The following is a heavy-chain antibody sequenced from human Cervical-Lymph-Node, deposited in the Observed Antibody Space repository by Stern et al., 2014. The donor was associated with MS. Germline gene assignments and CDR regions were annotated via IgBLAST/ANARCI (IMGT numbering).Heavy chain of an antibody. CDR3: ARGYPFFDN. J-gene: IGHJ4*02. V-gene: IGHV1-2*04. D-gene: IGHD2-15*01. CDR1: GYTFTGFF. CDR2: INPNTGVT. Sequence: QVQLVKSGAEVKKPGASVKVSCTASGYTFTGFFLHWVRQAPGQGLEWVGWINPNTGVTKSAQKFQGWVTLTRDTSINTVYMELNRLKSDDTAVFYCARGYPFFDNWGQGTLVTVSS.